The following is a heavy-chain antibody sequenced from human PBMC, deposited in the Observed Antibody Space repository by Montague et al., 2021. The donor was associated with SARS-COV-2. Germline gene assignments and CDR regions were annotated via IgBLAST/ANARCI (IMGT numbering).Heavy chain of an antibody. V-gene: IGHV2-5*02. CDR3: APLGFDSRSYYTPHNRFSP. CDR1: GISLSTSGVG. J-gene: IGHJ5*02. D-gene: IGHD3-10*01. Sequence: PALVKPTQTLTLTCTFSGISLSTSGVGVAWIRQPPGKALEWLALIYWDDDERYSPSMRSRHTLTKDTSENQVVLRMTNMDPMDTATYYCAPLGFDSRSYYTPHNRFSPWGQGILVTVSS. CDR2: IYWDDDE.